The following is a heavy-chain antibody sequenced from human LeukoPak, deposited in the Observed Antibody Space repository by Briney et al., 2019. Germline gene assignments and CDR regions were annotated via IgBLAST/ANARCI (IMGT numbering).Heavy chain of an antibody. V-gene: IGHV1-2*02. Sequence: ASVKVSCKASGYTFTGCYMHWVRQAPGQGLEWMGWINPNSGGTNYAQKFQGRVTMTRDTSISTAYMELSRLRSDDTAVYYCARAGYSGYDRPRYNWFDPWGQGTLVTVSS. CDR3: ARAGYSGYDRPRYNWFDP. CDR1: GYTFTGCY. J-gene: IGHJ5*02. CDR2: INPNSGGT. D-gene: IGHD5-12*01.